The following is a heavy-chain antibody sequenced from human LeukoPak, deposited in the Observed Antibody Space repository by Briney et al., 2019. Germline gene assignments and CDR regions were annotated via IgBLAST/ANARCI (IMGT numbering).Heavy chain of an antibody. CDR1: GFTFAAYW. J-gene: IGHJ4*02. CDR2: MNRDGSEK. V-gene: IGHV3-7*04. CDR3: ARGIEEWLYLYY. D-gene: IGHD3-3*01. Sequence: GGSLRLSCAASGFTFAAYWMTWVRQAPGKGLEYVATMNRDGSEKYYVDSVKGRFTISRDNSKNSLYLQMDSLRAEDTAVYYCARGIEEWLYLYYWGQGALVTVAP.